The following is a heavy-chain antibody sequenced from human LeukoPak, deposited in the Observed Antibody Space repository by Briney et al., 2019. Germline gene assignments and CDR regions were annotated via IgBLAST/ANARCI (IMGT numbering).Heavy chain of an antibody. CDR1: GFTFFSYA. Sequence: GGSLRLSCAASGFTFFSYAMSWVRQAPGKGLEWVSSISGNGGSTYYADSVKGRFTISRDNSKNTLYLQMNSLRAEDTAVYYCARDRDSLYYFDYWGQGTLVTVSS. J-gene: IGHJ4*02. CDR2: ISGNGGST. CDR3: ARDRDSLYYFDY. D-gene: IGHD2-15*01. V-gene: IGHV3-23*01.